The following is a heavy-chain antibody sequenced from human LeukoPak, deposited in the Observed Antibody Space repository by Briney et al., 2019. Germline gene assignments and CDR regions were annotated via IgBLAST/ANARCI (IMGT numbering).Heavy chain of an antibody. CDR3: TRGARMTFDY. Sequence: SETLSLTCTVSGGSISSGVYYWSWIRQHPGKGLEWVGYISDRGSTYYNPSLKSRVTVSVDTSKSQFSLKVSSVTAADTAVYYCTRGARMTFDYWGQGTLVTVSS. D-gene: IGHD4/OR15-4a*01. CDR1: GGSISSGVYY. J-gene: IGHJ4*02. CDR2: ISDRGST. V-gene: IGHV4-31*03.